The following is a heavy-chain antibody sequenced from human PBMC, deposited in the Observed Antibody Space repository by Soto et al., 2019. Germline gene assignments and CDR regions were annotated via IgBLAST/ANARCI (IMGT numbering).Heavy chain of an antibody. Sequence: PGGSLRLSCAASGFTFSSYGMHWVRQAPGKGLEWVAVISYDGSNKYYADSVKGRFTISRDNSKNTLYLQMNSLRAEDTAVYYCAQSAADSSGYYYYYYGMDVWGQGTTVTVSS. CDR1: GFTFSSYG. V-gene: IGHV3-30*18. J-gene: IGHJ6*02. D-gene: IGHD3-22*01. CDR3: AQSAADSSGYYYYYYGMDV. CDR2: ISYDGSNK.